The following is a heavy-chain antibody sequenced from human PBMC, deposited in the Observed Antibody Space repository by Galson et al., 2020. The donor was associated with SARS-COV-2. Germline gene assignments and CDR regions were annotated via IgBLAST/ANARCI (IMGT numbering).Heavy chain of an antibody. CDR1: GFTFDDYA. CDR3: AKGPNSYISAWYGIDY. J-gene: IGHJ4*02. V-gene: IGHV3-9*01. Sequence: GGSLRLSCAASGFTFDDYAMHWVRQAPGRGLEWVSGISWNSGSIRYTDSVKGRFTISRDNAKNSLYLQMNSLRAEDTAMYYCAKGPNSYISAWYGIDYGSQGTLVTGSS. D-gene: IGHD6-19*01. CDR2: ISWNSGSI.